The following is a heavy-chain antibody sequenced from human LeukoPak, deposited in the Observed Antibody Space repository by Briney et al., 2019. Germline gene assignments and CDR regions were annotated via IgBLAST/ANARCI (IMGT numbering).Heavy chain of an antibody. CDR2: IYHSGST. V-gene: IGHV4-4*02. Sequence: SGTLSLTCAVSGGSISVSNCWSWVRQPPGKGLEWIGEIYHSGSTNYNPSLKSRVTISIAKSKNQFSLKLSSVTAADTAVYYCARDVLYYDILTGYIRNRYFDLWGRGTLVTVSS. CDR1: GGSISVSNC. CDR3: ARDVLYYDILTGYIRNRYFDL. D-gene: IGHD3-9*01. J-gene: IGHJ2*01.